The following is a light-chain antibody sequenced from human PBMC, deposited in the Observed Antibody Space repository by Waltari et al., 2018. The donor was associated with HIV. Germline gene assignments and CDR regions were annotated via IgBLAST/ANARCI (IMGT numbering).Light chain of an antibody. CDR3: HQYYRPPRT. Sequence: DIVMTQSPDSLAVSLGERATINCKSSQSVLYSSNNKNHLAWYQHKPGQPPKVLIYGASIRDSGVPDRFSGSGSGTDFTLTISSLQAEDVAVYYCHQYYRPPRTFGQGTKVEIK. J-gene: IGKJ1*01. CDR2: GAS. CDR1: QSVLYSSNNKNH. V-gene: IGKV4-1*01.